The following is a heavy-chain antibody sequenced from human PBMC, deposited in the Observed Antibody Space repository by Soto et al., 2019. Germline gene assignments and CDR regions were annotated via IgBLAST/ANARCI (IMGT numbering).Heavy chain of an antibody. CDR1: GFTFSSYA. V-gene: IGHV3-23*01. CDR2: ISGSGGST. J-gene: IGHJ6*02. D-gene: IGHD6-19*01. CDR3: AKDTGIAVAAASYYYYGMDV. Sequence: EVQLLESGGGLVQPGGSLRLSCAASGFTFSSYAMSWVLQAPGKGLEWVSAISGSGGSTYYADSVKGRFTISRDNSKNTLYLQMNSLRAEDTAVYYCAKDTGIAVAAASYYYYGMDVWGQGTTVTVSS.